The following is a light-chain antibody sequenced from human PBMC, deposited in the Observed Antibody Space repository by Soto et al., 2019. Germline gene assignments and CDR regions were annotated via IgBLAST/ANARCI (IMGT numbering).Light chain of an antibody. Sequence: QSALTQPASVSGSPGQSITISCTGTSSDVGVYNYVSWYQQHPGKVPKLMISEVSNRPSGVPDRFSGSKSGNTASLTVSGLQAEDEADYYCSSYAGSSNVFGTGTKLTVL. CDR3: SSYAGSSNV. CDR1: SSDVGVYNY. V-gene: IGLV2-8*01. CDR2: EVS. J-gene: IGLJ1*01.